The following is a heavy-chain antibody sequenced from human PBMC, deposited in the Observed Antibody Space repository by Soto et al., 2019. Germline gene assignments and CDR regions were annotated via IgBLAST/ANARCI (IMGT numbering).Heavy chain of an antibody. V-gene: IGHV3-30-3*01. CDR2: ISYDGSNK. Sequence: GGSLRLSCAASGFTFSSYAMHWVRQAPGKGLEWVAVISYDGSNKYYADSVKGRFTISRDNSKNTLYLQMNSLRAEDTAVYYCASELWVHDYWGQGTLVTVSS. CDR3: ASELWVHDY. CDR1: GFTFSSYA. J-gene: IGHJ4*02. D-gene: IGHD5-18*01.